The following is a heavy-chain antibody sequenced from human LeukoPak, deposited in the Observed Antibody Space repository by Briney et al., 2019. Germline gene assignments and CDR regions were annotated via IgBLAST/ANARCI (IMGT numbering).Heavy chain of an antibody. CDR2: ITSSSSYT. CDR1: GFTFSDYY. D-gene: IGHD2-15*01. CDR3: ARVGGHCSGTTCGGFYFAQ. V-gene: IGHV3-11*05. Sequence: PGGSLRLSCAASGFTFSDYYMTWIRQAPGKGLEWVSYITSSSSYTNYADSVRGRFTISRDNAKNSLYLQMNSLRAEDAAVYYWARVGGHCSGTTCGGFYFAQGGQGALVTVPS. J-gene: IGHJ4*02.